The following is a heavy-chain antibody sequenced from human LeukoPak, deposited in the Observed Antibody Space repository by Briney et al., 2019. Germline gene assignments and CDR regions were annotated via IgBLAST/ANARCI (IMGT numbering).Heavy chain of an antibody. CDR2: ISYDGSNK. Sequence: GGSLRLSCAASGFTFSSYAMHWVRQAPGKGLEWVAVISYDGSNKYYADSVKGRFTISRDNSKNTLYLQMNSLRAEDTAVYYCARDVVGAIAYYFDYWGQGTLVTVSS. CDR3: ARDVVGAIAYYFDY. D-gene: IGHD1-26*01. CDR1: GFTFSSYA. V-gene: IGHV3-30-3*01. J-gene: IGHJ4*02.